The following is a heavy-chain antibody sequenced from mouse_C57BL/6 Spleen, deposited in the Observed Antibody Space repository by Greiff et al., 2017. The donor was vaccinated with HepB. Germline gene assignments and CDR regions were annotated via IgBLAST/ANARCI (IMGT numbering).Heavy chain of an antibody. V-gene: IGHV1-26*01. J-gene: IGHJ3*01. CDR1: GYTFTDYY. Sequence: EVQLQQSGPELVKPGASVKISCKASGYTFTDYYMNWVKQSHGKSLEWIGDINPNNGGTSYNQKFKGKATLNVDMSSSTAYMERRSMTSEDSAVYYCGGYYPLFAYCGQGTLVTVSA. CDR3: GGYYPLFAY. D-gene: IGHD2-3*01. CDR2: INPNNGGT.